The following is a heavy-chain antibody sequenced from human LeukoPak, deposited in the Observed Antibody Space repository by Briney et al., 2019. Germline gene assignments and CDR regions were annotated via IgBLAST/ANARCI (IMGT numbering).Heavy chain of an antibody. CDR1: GYTFTSYG. CDR2: ISAYNGNT. V-gene: IGHV1-18*01. D-gene: IGHD3-16*01. CDR3: ARDGQFGGAPRY. J-gene: IGHJ4*02. Sequence: ASLKVSCKASGYTFTSYGISWVRQAPGQALEWMGWISAYNGNTNYAQNLQRRLTMTTDTYTSTAYMELRSLRSDDTAVYYCARDGQFGGAPRYWGQGTLVTVSS.